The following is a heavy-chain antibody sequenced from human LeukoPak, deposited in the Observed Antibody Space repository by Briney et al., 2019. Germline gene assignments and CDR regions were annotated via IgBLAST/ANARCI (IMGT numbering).Heavy chain of an antibody. J-gene: IGHJ4*02. CDR2: IYYSGST. Sequence: SETLSLTCTVSGGSISSYYWSWIRXPPGKXLXWIGYIYYSGSTNYNPSLKSRLTMSVDTSKNQFSPRLSSVTAADTAVYYCARNDWTYGGYFDYWGQGTLVTVSS. CDR1: GGSISSYY. V-gene: IGHV4-59*01. CDR3: ARNDWTYGGYFDY. D-gene: IGHD1-7*01.